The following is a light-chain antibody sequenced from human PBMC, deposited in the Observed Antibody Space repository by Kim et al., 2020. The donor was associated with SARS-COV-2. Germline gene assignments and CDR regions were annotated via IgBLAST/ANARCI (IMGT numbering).Light chain of an antibody. V-gene: IGKV3-15*01. J-gene: IGKJ1*01. CDR1: QGVSSN. CDR2: GAS. Sequence: VSPGERATLSCRASQGVSSNLAWFQQKPGQAPRLLIHGASTRATGIPASFSGSGSGTEFTLTISSLQSEDFAVYYCQQYNDWPWTFGQGTKVDIK. CDR3: QQYNDWPWT.